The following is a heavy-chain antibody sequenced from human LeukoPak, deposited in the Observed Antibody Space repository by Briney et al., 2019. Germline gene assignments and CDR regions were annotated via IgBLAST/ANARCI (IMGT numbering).Heavy chain of an antibody. CDR3: VRGRNPDRITIIRPKEYYYMDV. Sequence: GGSLRLSCAASGFTFSSYWMAWVRQAPGKGLEWVSNIKQHGSEKYYVDSVKGRFTISRDNAKSSLYLQMNSLRAEDTAVYYCVRGRNPDRITIIRPKEYYYMDVWGRGTTVTVSS. D-gene: IGHD3-10*01. V-gene: IGHV3-7*04. J-gene: IGHJ6*03. CDR2: IKQHGSEK. CDR1: GFTFSSYW.